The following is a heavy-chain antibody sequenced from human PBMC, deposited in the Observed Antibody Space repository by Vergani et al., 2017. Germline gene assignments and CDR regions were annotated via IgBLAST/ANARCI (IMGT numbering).Heavy chain of an antibody. V-gene: IGHV4-39*01. J-gene: IGHJ6*02. CDR3: ACRRQPGPKRGYYYGMDV. CDR1: GGSISSSSYY. Sequence: QLQLQESGPGLVKPSETLSLTCTVSGGSISSSSYYWGWIRQPPGNGLEWIGSIYYSGSTYYNPSLKSRVTISVDTSKNQFSLKLSSVTAADTAVYYCACRRQPGPKRGYYYGMDVWGQGTTVTVSS. CDR2: IYYSGST. D-gene: IGHD1-14*01.